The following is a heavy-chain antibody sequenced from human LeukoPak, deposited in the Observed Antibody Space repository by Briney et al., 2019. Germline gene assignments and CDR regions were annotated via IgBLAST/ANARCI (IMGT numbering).Heavy chain of an antibody. CDR1: GYTFTGYY. V-gene: IGHV1-2*02. D-gene: IGHD3-10*01. CDR3: ARSDTTMVRGVITPPGY. J-gene: IGHJ4*02. Sequence: ASVKVSCKASGYTFTGYYMHWVRQAPGQGLEWMGWINPNGGGTNYAQKFQGRVTMTRDTSISTAYMELSRLRSDDTAVYYCARSDTTMVRGVITPPGYWGQGTLVTVSS. CDR2: INPNGGGT.